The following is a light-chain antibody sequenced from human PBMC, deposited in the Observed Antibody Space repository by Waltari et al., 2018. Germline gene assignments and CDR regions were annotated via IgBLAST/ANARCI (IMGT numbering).Light chain of an antibody. J-gene: IGKJ1*01. CDR1: QSVSGT. CDR2: GAS. V-gene: IGKV3-20*01. Sequence: IVLTQSPGTLSLSPGERATLSCRASQSVSGTLAWYQQKPGQAPKLLIYGASIRATGIPDRFTGSGSGTDFSLTISSLEPEDFAIYFCQHYVRLPATFGQGTKVEIK. CDR3: QHYVRLPAT.